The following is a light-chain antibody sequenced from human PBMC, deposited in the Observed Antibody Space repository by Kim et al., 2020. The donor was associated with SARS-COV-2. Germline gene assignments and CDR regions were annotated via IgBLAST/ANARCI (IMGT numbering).Light chain of an antibody. CDR1: QRITTY. J-gene: IGKJ4*02. V-gene: IGKV1-39*01. CDR2: AAS. CDR3: QQSFTTPLLT. Sequence: DIQMTQSPSSLSASVGDSITITCRASQRITTYLNWYQQQPGKAPRLLIYAASSWQSGVPSRFSGSGSGTDFTLTINSLQPEDFATYYGQQSFTTPLLTFGGGTKVDIK.